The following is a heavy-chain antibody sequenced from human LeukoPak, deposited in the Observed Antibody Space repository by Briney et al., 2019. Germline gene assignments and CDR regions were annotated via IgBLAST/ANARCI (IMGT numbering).Heavy chain of an antibody. Sequence: SVKVSCKASGGTFSSYAISWVRQAPGQGLEWMGGIIPIFGTANYAQKFQGRVTITADESTSTAYMELSSLRSEDTAVYYCARVPGSYLWSDPWGQGTLVTVSS. CDR2: IIPIFGTA. J-gene: IGHJ5*02. V-gene: IGHV1-69*13. CDR3: ARVPGSYLWSDP. D-gene: IGHD1-26*01. CDR1: GGTFSSYA.